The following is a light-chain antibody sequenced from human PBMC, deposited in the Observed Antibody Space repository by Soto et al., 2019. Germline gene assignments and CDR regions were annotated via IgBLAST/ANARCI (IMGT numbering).Light chain of an antibody. J-gene: IGKJ2*01. V-gene: IGKV3-20*01. Sequence: EIVLTQSPGTLSLSPGERATLSCRASQSISRSYLAWYQQKPGQAPRLLVYGASNRATGIPDRFSGSGSGTDFTLTISRLEPEDFAVYYCHQYGSSPPYTCGQGTKLEIK. CDR2: GAS. CDR1: QSISRSY. CDR3: HQYGSSPPYT.